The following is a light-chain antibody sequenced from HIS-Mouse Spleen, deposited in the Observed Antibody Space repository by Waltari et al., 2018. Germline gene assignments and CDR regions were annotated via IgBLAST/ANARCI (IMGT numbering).Light chain of an antibody. CDR3: CSYAGSYTVV. V-gene: IGLV2-11*01. CDR1: SSDVGGYNY. CDR2: EVS. Sequence: QSALTQPRSVSGSPGQSVTISCTGTSSDVGGYNYVSWYQQHPGKAPKLMSYEVSKRPSGVPDRFSGSKSGNPASLTISGLQAEDEADYYCCSYAGSYTVVFGGGTKLTVL. J-gene: IGLJ2*01.